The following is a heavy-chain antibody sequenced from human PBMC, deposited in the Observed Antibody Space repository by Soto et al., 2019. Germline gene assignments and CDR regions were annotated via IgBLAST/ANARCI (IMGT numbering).Heavy chain of an antibody. V-gene: IGHV4-59*11. Sequence: PSETLSLTCTVSGASISTQSWNWIRQAPGKGLEWIGYLYYSGTTNYNPSLKSRVTISADTSKNQVSLKSTSVTTADTAVYFCARGLSWSPYFESWGQGILVTVSS. CDR1: GASISTQS. CDR3: ARGLSWSPYFES. CDR2: LYYSGTT. D-gene: IGHD3-3*01. J-gene: IGHJ4*02.